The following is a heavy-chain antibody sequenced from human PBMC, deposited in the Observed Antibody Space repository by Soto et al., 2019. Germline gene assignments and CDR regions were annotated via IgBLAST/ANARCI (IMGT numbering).Heavy chain of an antibody. J-gene: IGHJ4*02. V-gene: IGHV3-23*01. CDR2: ISGSGAST. Sequence: EVQLLESGGGLVQPGGSLRLSCAASGFTFSSYAMRWVRQAPGKGLEWVSGISGSGASTYYADSVKGRFTISRDNSRDTLYLQMNSLRAEDTAVYYCAKATSGWEYYFEYWGQGDLVTVSS. D-gene: IGHD6-19*01. CDR1: GFTFSSYA. CDR3: AKATSGWEYYFEY.